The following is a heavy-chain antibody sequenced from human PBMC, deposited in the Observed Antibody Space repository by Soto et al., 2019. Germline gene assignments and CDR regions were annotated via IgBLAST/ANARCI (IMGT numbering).Heavy chain of an antibody. V-gene: IGHV1-2*04. CDR3: ARESGGTTATLDYYYFYMDV. D-gene: IGHD4-17*01. CDR1: GYAFSQFY. J-gene: IGHJ6*03. Sequence: QVQLVQSGAEVKKPGASVKVSCKASGYAFSQFYIHWMRQAPGQGLEWMGWINPNSGRTKFVQNFQGWVTMTRDTSIKTVYMELSGLRSDATAVYYCARESGGTTATLDYYYFYMDVWGKGTTVTVSS. CDR2: INPNSGRT.